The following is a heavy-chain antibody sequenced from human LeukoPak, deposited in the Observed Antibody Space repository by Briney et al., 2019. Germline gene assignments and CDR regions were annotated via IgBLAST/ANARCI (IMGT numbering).Heavy chain of an antibody. CDR3: ARGYCSGGSCSVRGLTNWFDP. V-gene: IGHV4-31*03. Sequence: SETLSLTCTVSGGSISSGGYYWSWIRQHPGKGLEWIGYIYYSGSTYYNPSLKSRVTISVDRSKNQFSLKLSSVTAADTAVYYCARGYCSGGSCSVRGLTNWFDPWGQGTLVTVSS. CDR1: GGSISSGGYY. CDR2: IYYSGST. D-gene: IGHD2-15*01. J-gene: IGHJ5*02.